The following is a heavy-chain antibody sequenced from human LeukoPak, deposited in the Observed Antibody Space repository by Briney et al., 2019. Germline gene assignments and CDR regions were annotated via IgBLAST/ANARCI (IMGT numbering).Heavy chain of an antibody. D-gene: IGHD1-26*01. V-gene: IGHV4-34*01. CDR3: ARGPGGSYGRLDY. CDR2: INHSGSA. J-gene: IGHJ4*02. CDR1: GGSFSGYY. Sequence: PSETLSLTCAVYGGSFSGYYWSWIRQPPGKGLEWIGEINHSGSANYNPSLKSRVTISVDTSKNQFSLQLSSVTAADTAVYYCARGPGGSYGRLDYWGQGTLVTVSS.